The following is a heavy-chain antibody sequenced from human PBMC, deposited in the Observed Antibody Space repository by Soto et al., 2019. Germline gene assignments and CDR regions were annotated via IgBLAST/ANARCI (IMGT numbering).Heavy chain of an antibody. CDR2: ISGSGDST. CDR1: GFTFSSYA. V-gene: IGHV3-23*01. Sequence: GGSLRLSCAASGFTFSSYAMNWVRQAPGEGLEWLSGISGSGDSTYYADSVKGRFTISRDNSKDTLYLQMNSLRAEDTAVYYCVKDRKALLTAYVYYWGQGTLVTVSS. D-gene: IGHD3-9*01. CDR3: VKDRKALLTAYVYY. J-gene: IGHJ4*02.